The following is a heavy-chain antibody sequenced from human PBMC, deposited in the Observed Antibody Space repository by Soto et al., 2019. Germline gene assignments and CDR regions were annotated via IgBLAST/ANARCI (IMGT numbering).Heavy chain of an antibody. CDR1: GFTFSNCG. J-gene: IGHJ4*02. Sequence: GGSLRLSCAASGFTFSNCGMHWVRQAPGKGLEWVAVISYDGSNKYYADSVKGRFTISRDNSKNTLYLQMNSLRAEDTAVYYCAKGERYSYGKFDYWGQGTLVTVSS. V-gene: IGHV3-30*18. CDR2: ISYDGSNK. CDR3: AKGERYSYGKFDY. D-gene: IGHD5-18*01.